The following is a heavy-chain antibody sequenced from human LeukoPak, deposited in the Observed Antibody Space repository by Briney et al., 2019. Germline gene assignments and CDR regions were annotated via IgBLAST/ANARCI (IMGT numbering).Heavy chain of an antibody. CDR3: ARDQEGFDY. V-gene: IGHV1-46*01. CDR1: GYTLTSNY. J-gene: IGHJ4*02. Sequence: ASVRVSCKASGYTLTSNYIHWVRQAPGQGLEWMGMIYPRDGSTSYAQKFQGRVTVTRDTSTSTVHMELSGLRSEDTAVYYCARDQEGFDYWGQGTLVTVSS. CDR2: IYPRDGST.